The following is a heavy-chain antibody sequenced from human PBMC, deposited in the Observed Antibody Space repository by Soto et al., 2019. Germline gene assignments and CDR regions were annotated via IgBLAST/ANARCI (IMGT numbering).Heavy chain of an antibody. CDR2: IYYSGST. Sequence: PSETLSLTCTVSGGSISSSSYYWGWIRQPPGKGLEWIGSIYYSGSTYYNPSLKSRVTISVDTSKNQFSLKLSSVTAADTAVYYCARHVTMAAAGTLDHGPLETNNWFDPWGQGTLVTAPQ. CDR3: ARHVTMAAAGTLDHGPLETNNWFDP. CDR1: GGSISSSSYY. J-gene: IGHJ5*02. D-gene: IGHD6-13*01. V-gene: IGHV4-39*01.